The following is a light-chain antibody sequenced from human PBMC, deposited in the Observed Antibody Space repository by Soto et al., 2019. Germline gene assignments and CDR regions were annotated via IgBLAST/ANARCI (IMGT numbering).Light chain of an antibody. J-gene: IGKJ4*01. Sequence: DIVMTQSPLSLPVTPGEPASISCRSSQSLLRGNGYNYLDWYLQRPGQSPQLLLYLGSNRASGVRARFSGSGSGTDCTLKISRVEAEDVAVYYCMQAQQSPLTFGGGTQVEIK. CDR2: LGS. V-gene: IGKV2-28*01. CDR1: QSLLRGNGYNY. CDR3: MQAQQSPLT.